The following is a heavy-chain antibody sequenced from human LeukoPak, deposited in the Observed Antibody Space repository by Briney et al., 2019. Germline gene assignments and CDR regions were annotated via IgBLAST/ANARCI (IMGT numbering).Heavy chain of an antibody. J-gene: IGHJ4*02. Sequence: PGGSLRLSCAASGFTFSSYAMSWVRQAPGKGLEWVSAISGSGGSTYYADSVKGRFTISRDNSKNTLYLQMNSLRAEDTAVYYCAKGQPQYYYDSSGYLDYWGQGTLVTVSS. D-gene: IGHD3-22*01. CDR2: ISGSGGST. CDR1: GFTFSSYA. V-gene: IGHV3-23*01. CDR3: AKGQPQYYYDSSGYLDY.